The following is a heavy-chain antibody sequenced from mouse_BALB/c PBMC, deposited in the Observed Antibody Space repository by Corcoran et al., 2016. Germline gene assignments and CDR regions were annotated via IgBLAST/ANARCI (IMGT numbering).Heavy chain of an antibody. J-gene: IGHJ4*01. Sequence: QIQLVQYGPELKKPGETAKISCKASGYTFTNYGMNWVKQAPGKGLKWMGWINTSTGEPTYADDFKGRFAFSLETSASTAYLQINNPKNEDTATSFCARNYRYYRGVYAMDYWGQGTSVTVSS. CDR1: GYTFTNYG. V-gene: IGHV9-3-1*01. CDR2: INTSTGEP. D-gene: IGHD2-14*01. CDR3: ARNYRYYRGVYAMDY.